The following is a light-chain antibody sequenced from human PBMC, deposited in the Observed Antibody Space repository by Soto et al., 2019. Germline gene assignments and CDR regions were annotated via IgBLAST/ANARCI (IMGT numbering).Light chain of an antibody. J-gene: IGKJ3*01. CDR3: QQLNSFPIP. V-gene: IGKV1-8*01. CDR1: QGISSY. Sequence: AIRMTQSPSSFSASTGDRVTITCRASQGISSYLAWYQQKPGKAPKLLIYAASTLQSGVPSRFSGSGSGTDFTLTIGSLQPEDFATYYCQQLNSFPIPFGPGTKVDIK. CDR2: AAS.